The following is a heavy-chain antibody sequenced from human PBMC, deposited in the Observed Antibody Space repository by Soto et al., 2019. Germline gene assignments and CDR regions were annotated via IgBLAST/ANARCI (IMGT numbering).Heavy chain of an antibody. D-gene: IGHD6-13*01. Sequence: QVQLQESGPGLVKPSETLSLTCTVSGDSISNYYWSWIRQPPGKGLAWLGYIYYSGGTNYNPSLKIRVTISVDTSKNQFSLKLRCVTAADAAVYYCARHLWVGSSWYLGAFDIWGQGTMVTVSS. V-gene: IGHV4-59*08. J-gene: IGHJ3*02. CDR2: IYYSGGT. CDR3: ARHLWVGSSWYLGAFDI. CDR1: GDSISNYY.